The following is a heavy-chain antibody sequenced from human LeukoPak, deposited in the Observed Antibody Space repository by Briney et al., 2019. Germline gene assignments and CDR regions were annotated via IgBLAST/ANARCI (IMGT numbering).Heavy chain of an antibody. D-gene: IGHD3-10*01. Sequence: GGSLRLSCVASGFTFSSYGMNWVRQAPGKGLEWVSVVYPGGFTDHADSVKGRFTISRGTSKNTVYFQMNNLRAEDTAVYYCTIGGVIWRMDVWGQGTTVAVSS. CDR1: GFTFSSYG. CDR2: VYPGGFT. J-gene: IGHJ6*02. CDR3: TIGGVIWRMDV. V-gene: IGHV3-66*01.